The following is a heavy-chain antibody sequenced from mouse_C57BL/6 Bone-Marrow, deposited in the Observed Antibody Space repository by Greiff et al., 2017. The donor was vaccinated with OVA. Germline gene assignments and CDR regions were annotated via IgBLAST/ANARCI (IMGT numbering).Heavy chain of an antibody. CDR2: IYPGDGDT. D-gene: IGHD2-13*01. Sequence: QVQLQQSGPELVKPGASVKISCKASGYAFSSSWMNWVKQRPGKGLEWIGRIYPGDGDTNYNGKFKGKATLTADKSSSTAYMQLSSLTSEDSAVYFCAGDYYEGYFDYWGQGTTLTVSS. CDR1: GYAFSSSW. J-gene: IGHJ2*01. CDR3: AGDYYEGYFDY. V-gene: IGHV1-82*01.